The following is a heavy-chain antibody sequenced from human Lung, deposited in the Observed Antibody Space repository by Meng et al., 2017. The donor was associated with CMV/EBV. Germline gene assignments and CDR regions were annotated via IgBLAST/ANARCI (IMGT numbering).Heavy chain of an antibody. Sequence: GESXKILCAASGFTFSSYWMHWVRQAPGKGLVWVSRINSDGSSTSYADSVKGRFTISRDNAKNTLYLQMNSLRAEDTAVYYCARESVGWGYYGDYERYFDYXGQGXLVTVSS. CDR2: INSDGSST. D-gene: IGHD4-17*01. J-gene: IGHJ4*02. V-gene: IGHV3-74*01. CDR1: GFTFSSYW. CDR3: ARESVGWGYYGDYERYFDY.